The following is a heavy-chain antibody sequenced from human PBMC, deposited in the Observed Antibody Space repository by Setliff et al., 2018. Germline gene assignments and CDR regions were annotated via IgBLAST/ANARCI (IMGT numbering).Heavy chain of an antibody. Sequence: SVKVSCKASGGTFRSYGISWVRQAPGQGLEWMGGTIPSSGSTNYAQKFQDRVTIITDGSTSTAYMELSSLRTEDTAVYYCAREGVDTRSSTDYRYYMDVWGKGTTVTV. CDR3: AREGVDTRSSTDYRYYMDV. CDR1: GGTFRSYG. D-gene: IGHD5-18*01. J-gene: IGHJ6*03. CDR2: TIPSSGST. V-gene: IGHV1-69*05.